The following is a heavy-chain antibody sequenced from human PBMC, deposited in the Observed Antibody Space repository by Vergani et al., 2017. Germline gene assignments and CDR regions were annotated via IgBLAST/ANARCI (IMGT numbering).Heavy chain of an antibody. Sequence: QVQLQESGPGLVKSSETLALTCSVSFDSIRNLHCNWIRQPPGKGLEWIESIHYSENTNYNPSLKTRVTISVDTSKNQFSLTLTSVTAADTAVYYCASDTHSGQRADRWGQGILVTVTS. CDR1: FDSIRNLH. D-gene: IGHD6-19*01. CDR3: ASDTHSGQRADR. J-gene: IGHJ5*02. CDR2: IHYSENT. V-gene: IGHV4-59*11.